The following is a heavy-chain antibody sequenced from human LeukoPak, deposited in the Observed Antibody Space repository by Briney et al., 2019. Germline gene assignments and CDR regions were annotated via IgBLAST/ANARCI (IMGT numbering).Heavy chain of an antibody. V-gene: IGHV1-2*02. J-gene: IGHJ4*02. CDR2: INPNSGGT. CDR1: GYTFTGYY. Sequence: GASVKVSCKASGYTFTGYYMHWVRQAPGQGLEWMGWINPNSGGTNYAQKFQGRVTMTRDTSISTAYMELSRPRSDDTAVYYCARGYSSSWYVTGGPDYWGQGTLVTVSS. D-gene: IGHD6-13*01. CDR3: ARGYSSSWYVTGGPDY.